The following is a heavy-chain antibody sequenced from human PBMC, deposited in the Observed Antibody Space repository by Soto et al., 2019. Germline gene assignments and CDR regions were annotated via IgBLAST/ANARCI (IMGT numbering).Heavy chain of an antibody. CDR2: IWRDGNSQ. D-gene: IGHD7-27*01. CDR3: ATYSWGPDV. Sequence: QVQLVESGGGVVQPGRSLRLSCAAAGFSFSSYNMHWVRQAPGKGLEWVTFIWRDGNSQSHADSVKGRFTVSRDNYKKTLDLQMDSHRGEDTAVYYCATYSWGPDVVGHGTTVTVSS. J-gene: IGHJ6*02. CDR1: GFSFSSYN. V-gene: IGHV3-33*01.